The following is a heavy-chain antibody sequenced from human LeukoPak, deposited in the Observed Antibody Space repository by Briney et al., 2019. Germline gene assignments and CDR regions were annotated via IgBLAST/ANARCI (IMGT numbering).Heavy chain of an antibody. V-gene: IGHV4-4*07. Sequence: SETLSLTCTVSGGSISSHYWSWIRQPAGKGLEWIGRIYTSGSTNYNPSLKSRVTMSVDTSKNQFSLKLSSVTAADTAVYYCARHPHCSGGSCYLDYWGQGTLVTVSS. J-gene: IGHJ4*02. D-gene: IGHD2-15*01. CDR1: GGSISSHY. CDR2: IYTSGST. CDR3: ARHPHCSGGSCYLDY.